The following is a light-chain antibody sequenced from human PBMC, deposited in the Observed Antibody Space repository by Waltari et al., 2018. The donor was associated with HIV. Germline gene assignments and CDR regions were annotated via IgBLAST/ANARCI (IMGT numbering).Light chain of an antibody. V-gene: IGLV2-14*01. Sequence: SALTQPASVSGSPGQSITISCTGPPSHLTTFHFFSWYQQSPGRAPKLIIFEVYFRPSGVSDRFSGSKSGDTASLTISALRAEDEGDYFCSSYSTRGFVLFGGGTKVTVL. CDR3: SSYSTRGFVL. J-gene: IGLJ3*02. CDR2: EVY. CDR1: PSHLTTFHF.